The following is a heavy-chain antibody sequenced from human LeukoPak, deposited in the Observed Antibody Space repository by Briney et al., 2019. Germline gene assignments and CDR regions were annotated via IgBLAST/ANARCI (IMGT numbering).Heavy chain of an antibody. D-gene: IGHD3-16*01. CDR3: ARDTGWGESFDY. CDR1: GGSISSYY. Sequence: SETLSLTCTVSGGSISSYYWNWIRQPPGKGLEWIGYIYYSGSTNYNPSLKSRVTISIDTSKNQFSLKLSSVTAADTAVYYCARDTGWGESFDYWGQGTLVTVSS. V-gene: IGHV4-59*01. J-gene: IGHJ4*02. CDR2: IYYSGST.